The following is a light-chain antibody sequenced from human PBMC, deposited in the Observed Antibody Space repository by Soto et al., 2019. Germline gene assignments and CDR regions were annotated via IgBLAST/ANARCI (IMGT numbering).Light chain of an antibody. CDR3: QQYGNSPLT. J-gene: IGKJ1*01. Sequence: EIVLTQSPGTLYLSPGERDTLSCRASQSVSSSYLAWYQQKPGQAPRLLIYGASSRATGIPDRFSGSGSGTDCTLPISRLEPEDFAVYYCQQYGNSPLTFGQGTKVEIK. CDR2: GAS. CDR1: QSVSSSY. V-gene: IGKV3-20*01.